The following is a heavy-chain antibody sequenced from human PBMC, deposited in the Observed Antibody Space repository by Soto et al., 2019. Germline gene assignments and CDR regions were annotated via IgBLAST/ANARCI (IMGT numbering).Heavy chain of an antibody. D-gene: IGHD3-22*01. CDR2: FDPEDGET. CDR3: ATAIRRPVKYDYDSSGPTGFDY. J-gene: IGHJ4*02. V-gene: IGHV1-24*01. CDR1: GYTLTGIS. Sequence: ALVKASSKVSGYTLTGISMHWPRQAPGKGLEWMGGFDPEDGETIYAQKFQGRVTMTEDTPTDTAYMELSSLRSEDTAVYYCATAIRRPVKYDYDSSGPTGFDYWGQGTLVTVSS.